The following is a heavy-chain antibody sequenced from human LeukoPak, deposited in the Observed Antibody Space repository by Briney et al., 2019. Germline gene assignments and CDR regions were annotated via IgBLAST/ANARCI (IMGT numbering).Heavy chain of an antibody. D-gene: IGHD6-13*01. Sequence: GGSLRLSCAASGFTFSSYAMHWVRQAPGKGLEWVAVISYDGGNKYYADSVKGRFTISRDNSENTLYLQMNSLRAEDTAVYYCARDPGIAAAGTYFDYWGQGTLVTVSS. CDR3: ARDPGIAAAGTYFDY. V-gene: IGHV3-30-3*01. J-gene: IGHJ4*02. CDR1: GFTFSSYA. CDR2: ISYDGGNK.